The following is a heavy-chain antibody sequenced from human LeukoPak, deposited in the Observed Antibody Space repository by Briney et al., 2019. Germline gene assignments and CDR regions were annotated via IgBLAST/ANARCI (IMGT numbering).Heavy chain of an antibody. V-gene: IGHV3-23*01. D-gene: IGHD3-10*01. CDR1: GFTFSSYA. CDR2: ISGSGGST. CDR3: AKDPHLWPDAFDI. J-gene: IGHJ3*02. Sequence: GGSLRLSCAASGFTFSSYAMSWVRQAPGKGLEWVSAISGSGGSTYYAASVKGRFTISRDNSKNTLYLQMNSLRAEDTAVYYCAKDPHLWPDAFDIWGQGTMVTVSS.